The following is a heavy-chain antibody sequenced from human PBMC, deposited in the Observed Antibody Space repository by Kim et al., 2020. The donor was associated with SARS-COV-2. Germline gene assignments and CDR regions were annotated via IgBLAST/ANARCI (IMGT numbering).Heavy chain of an antibody. CDR1: GYSFTSYW. V-gene: IGHV5-51*01. CDR2: IYPGDSDT. Sequence: GESLKISCKGSGYSFTSYWIGWVRQMPGKGLEWMGIIYPGDSDTRYSPSFQGQVTISADKSISTAYLQWSSLKASDTAMYYCARPRRQLLYGDFRIDAFDIWGQGTMVTVSS. J-gene: IGHJ3*02. D-gene: IGHD2-2*02. CDR3: ARPRRQLLYGDFRIDAFDI.